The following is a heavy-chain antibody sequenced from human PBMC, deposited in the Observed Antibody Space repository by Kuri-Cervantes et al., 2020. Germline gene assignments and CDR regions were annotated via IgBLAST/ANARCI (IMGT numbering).Heavy chain of an antibody. CDR2: TSGGGSTI. V-gene: IGHV3-48*01. CDR1: GLTFSSTS. Sequence: GESLKISCAVSGLTFSSTSMNWVRQAPGKGLEWVSYTSGGGSTIYYADFVKGRFTISRDNAKNSLYLQMNSLRAEDTAVYYCARNYYYMDVWGKGTTVTVSS. J-gene: IGHJ6*03. CDR3: ARNYYYMDV.